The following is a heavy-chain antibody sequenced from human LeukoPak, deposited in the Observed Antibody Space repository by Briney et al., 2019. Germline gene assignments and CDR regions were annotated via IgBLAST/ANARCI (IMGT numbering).Heavy chain of an antibody. CDR2: IYYSENTYT. CDR3: AKSGGYGLIDY. V-gene: IGHV4-39*01. CDR1: GGSISTSRHY. J-gene: IGHJ4*02. D-gene: IGHD1-26*01. Sequence: PSETLSLTCTVSGGSISTSRHYWGWIRRPPGKGLEWIGSIYYSENTYTYYNPSLKSRVTISVDTSKNQFSLKLRSVTAADTAMYHCAKSGGYGLIDYWGQGTLVTVSS.